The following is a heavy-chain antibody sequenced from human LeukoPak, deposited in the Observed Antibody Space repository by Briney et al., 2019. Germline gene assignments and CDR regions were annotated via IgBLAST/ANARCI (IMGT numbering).Heavy chain of an antibody. CDR2: TNPSGGDT. V-gene: IGHV1-46*01. CDR1: GYTFTSYY. Sequence: ASVKVSCKASGYTFTSYYMHWVRQAPGQGLEWMGITNPSGGDTSYAQKFQGRLTMTRDTSTNTVYMELTSLGSEDTAVYYCAREVMDNLRFDYWGQGTLVTVSS. CDR3: AREVMDNLRFDY. D-gene: IGHD1-14*01. J-gene: IGHJ4*02.